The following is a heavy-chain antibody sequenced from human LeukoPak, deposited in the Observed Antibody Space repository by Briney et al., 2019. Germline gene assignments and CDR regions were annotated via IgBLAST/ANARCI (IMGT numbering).Heavy chain of an antibody. CDR3: TKRVKYGGTWDHFAD. CDR1: GFTFDKYR. CDR2: VNADGGNT. D-gene: IGHD1-26*01. Sequence: GAPRLSCGAPGFTFDKYRMSWGRPAPGEGVGWVPTVNADGGNTYYADSVKGRFTISRDNSKSTLILQMNSLRVEDTALYYCTKRVKYGGTWDHFADWGQGTLVTVSS. J-gene: IGHJ4*02. V-gene: IGHV3-23*01.